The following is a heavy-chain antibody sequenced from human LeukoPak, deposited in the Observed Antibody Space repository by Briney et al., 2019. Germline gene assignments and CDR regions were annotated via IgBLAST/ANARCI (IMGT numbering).Heavy chain of an antibody. CDR3: ARVQVESSSWYTYYYYYMDV. CDR1: GGSISSYY. Sequence: SETLSLTCTVSGGSISSYYWSWIRQPPGKGLEWIGYIYYSGRTNYNPSLKSRVTISVDTSKNHFSLRLSSVTAADTAVYYCARVQVESSSWYTYYYYYMDVWGKGTTVTVSS. J-gene: IGHJ6*03. V-gene: IGHV4-59*12. CDR2: IYYSGRT. D-gene: IGHD6-13*01.